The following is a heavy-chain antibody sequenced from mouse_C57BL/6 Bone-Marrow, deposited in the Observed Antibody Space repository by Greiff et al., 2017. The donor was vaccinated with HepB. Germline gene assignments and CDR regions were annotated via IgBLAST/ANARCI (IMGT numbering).Heavy chain of an antibody. CDR1: GYTFTDHT. J-gene: IGHJ1*03. CDR2: IYPRDGST. CDR3: ARIPLIYYYGSSCGYFDV. V-gene: IGHV1-78*01. Sequence: VQLQQSDAELVKPGASVKISCKVSGYTFTDHTIHWMKQRPEQGLEWIGYIYPRDGSTKYNEKFKGKATLTADKSSSTAYMQLNSLTSEDSAVYICARIPLIYYYGSSCGYFDVWGKGTTVTVSS. D-gene: IGHD1-1*01.